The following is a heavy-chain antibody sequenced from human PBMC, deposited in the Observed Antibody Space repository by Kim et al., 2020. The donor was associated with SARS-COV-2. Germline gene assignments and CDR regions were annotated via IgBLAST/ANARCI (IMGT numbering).Heavy chain of an antibody. CDR3: ARRGLSSTSCYAFDY. D-gene: IGHD2-2*01. CDR2: INPSGDTT. V-gene: IGHV1-46*01. Sequence: ASVKVSCKASGYTFTSYYIHWVRQAPGQGLEWLGMINPSGDTTSYAQMFQGRLTMTRDTSTSTVYMELSSLRSEDTADYYCARRGLSSTSCYAFDYWGQG. CDR1: GYTFTSYY. J-gene: IGHJ4*02.